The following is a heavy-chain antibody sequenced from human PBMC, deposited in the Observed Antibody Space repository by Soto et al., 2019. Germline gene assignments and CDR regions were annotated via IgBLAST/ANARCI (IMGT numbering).Heavy chain of an antibody. CDR3: AKGRGFHYYGMDV. Sequence: PGGSLRLSCAASGFTFSSYAMSWVRQAPGKGLEWVSAISGSGGSTYCADSVKGRFTISRDNSKNTLYLQMNSLRAEDTAVYYCAKGRGFHYYGMDVWGQGTTVTVSS. J-gene: IGHJ6*02. D-gene: IGHD2-15*01. CDR2: ISGSGGST. CDR1: GFTFSSYA. V-gene: IGHV3-23*01.